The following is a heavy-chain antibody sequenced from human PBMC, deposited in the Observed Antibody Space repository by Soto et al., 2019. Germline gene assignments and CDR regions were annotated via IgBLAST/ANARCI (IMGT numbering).Heavy chain of an antibody. J-gene: IGHJ6*02. CDR2: IYYSGST. CDR3: ARDPYSSRHGSLRGGYGMDV. Sequence: QVQLQESGPGLVKHSETLSLTCSVSGGSISSNYWSWIRQPPGKGLEWIGYIYYSGSTNYNPSLKSRVTISADTSKNQFSLKLSTVTAADTAVYYCARDPYSSRHGSLRGGYGMDVWGQGPTVTVSS. D-gene: IGHD6-13*01. CDR1: GGSISSNY. V-gene: IGHV4-59*01.